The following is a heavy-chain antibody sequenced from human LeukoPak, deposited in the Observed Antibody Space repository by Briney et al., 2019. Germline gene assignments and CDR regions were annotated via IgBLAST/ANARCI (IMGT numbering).Heavy chain of an antibody. J-gene: IGHJ5*02. V-gene: IGHV1-69*01. CDR1: GGTFSSYA. D-gene: IGHD2-15*01. CDR3: ARVVVVAAARRFDP. CDR2: IIPIFGTA. Sequence: GSSVKVSCKASGGTFSSYAISWVRQAPGQGLEWMGGIIPIFGTANYAQKFQGRVTITADESTSTAYMELRSLRSDDTAVYYCARVVVVAAARRFDPWGQGTLVTVSS.